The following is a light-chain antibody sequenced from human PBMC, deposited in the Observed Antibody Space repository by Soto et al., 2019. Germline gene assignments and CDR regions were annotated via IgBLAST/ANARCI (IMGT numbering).Light chain of an antibody. J-gene: IGLJ2*01. CDR2: DVN. V-gene: IGLV2-14*01. CDR1: SSDVGRYNY. CDR3: SSYTSSSTRVV. Sequence: QSGLTQPASVSGSPGQSITISCTGTSSDVGRYNYVSWYQQHPGKAPKLMIYDVNNRPSGVSNRFSGSKSGNTASLTISGLQAEDEADYYCSSYTSSSTRVVFGGGTKVTVL.